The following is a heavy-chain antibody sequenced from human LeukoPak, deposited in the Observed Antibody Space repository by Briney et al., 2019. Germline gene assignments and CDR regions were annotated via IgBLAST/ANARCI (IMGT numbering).Heavy chain of an antibody. V-gene: IGHV4-59*01. CDR2: IYYSGST. J-gene: IGHJ4*02. CDR3: AREPPYCSSTSCSRKYYFDY. D-gene: IGHD2-2*01. Sequence: SETLSLTCTVSGGSISSYYWSWIRQPPGKGLEWIGYIYYSGSTNYNPSLKSGVTISVDTYKNQFSLKLSSVTAADTAVYYWAREPPYCSSTSCSRKYYFDYWGQGTLVTVSS. CDR1: GGSISSYY.